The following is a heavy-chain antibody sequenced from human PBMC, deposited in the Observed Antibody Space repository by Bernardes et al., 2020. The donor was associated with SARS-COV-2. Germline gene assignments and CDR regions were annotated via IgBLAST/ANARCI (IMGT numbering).Heavy chain of an antibody. V-gene: IGHV3-7*01. Sequence: GGSLRLSCTASGFTFKNYWMSWVRQAPGKGLEWVANIKHDGSEKYYVDSVKGRFTISRDNAKDSLYLQMSSLRAEDTAVYYCAREREAGDCWGQGTLVTVSS. CDR2: IKHDGSEK. D-gene: IGHD6-13*01. J-gene: IGHJ4*02. CDR1: GFTFKNYW. CDR3: AREREAGDC.